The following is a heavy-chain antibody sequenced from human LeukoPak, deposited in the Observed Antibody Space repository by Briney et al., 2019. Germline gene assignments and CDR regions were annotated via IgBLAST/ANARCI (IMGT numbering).Heavy chain of an antibody. CDR1: GLTVSNNH. J-gene: IGHJ6*02. V-gene: IGHV3-66*01. Sequence: GGSLRLSCAASGLTVSNNHMTWVRQAPGKGLEWVSVIYSGAGTDYADSVKGRFTISRDDSKNTPYLQMNSLRAEDTAVYYCARDMAVWGQGTTVTVSS. CDR3: ARDMAV. CDR2: IYSGAGT.